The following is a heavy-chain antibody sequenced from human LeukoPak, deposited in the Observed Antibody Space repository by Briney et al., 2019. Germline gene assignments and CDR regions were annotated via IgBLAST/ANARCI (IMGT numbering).Heavy chain of an antibody. CDR2: IYYSGST. CDR1: GGSLSSGDYY. Sequence: PSETLSLTCTVSGGSLSSGDYYWRWVRQPPGRGLELIGYIYYSGSTYYNPSLKSRVTISVDTSKNQFSLKLSSVTAADTAVYYCARDPAVIYYYYGMDVWGQGTTVTVSS. CDR3: ARDPAVIYYYYGMDV. J-gene: IGHJ6*02. D-gene: IGHD2-21*01. V-gene: IGHV4-30-4*01.